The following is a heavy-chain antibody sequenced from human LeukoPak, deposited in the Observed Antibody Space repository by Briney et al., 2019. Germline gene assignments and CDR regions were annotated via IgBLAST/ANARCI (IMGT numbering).Heavy chain of an antibody. CDR1: GGSISSSSYY. Sequence: SETLSLTCTVSGGSISSSSYYWGWIRQPPGTGLEWLGSIYYTGSTYYNPSLKSRVTISIDTSKNQFSLKLSSVTAADTAVYYCARLSGYGLHYYYYMDVWGSGTTVTVSS. D-gene: IGHD5-12*01. CDR2: IYYTGST. J-gene: IGHJ6*03. V-gene: IGHV4-39*07. CDR3: ARLSGYGLHYYYYMDV.